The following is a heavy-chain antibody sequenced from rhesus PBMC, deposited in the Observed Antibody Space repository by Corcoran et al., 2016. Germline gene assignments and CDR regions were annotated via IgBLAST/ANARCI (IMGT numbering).Heavy chain of an antibody. J-gene: IGHJ4*01. CDR3: ATTVVFLGWSDIDY. Sequence: EVQLVQSGAEVKKPGASVKISCKASGYTFNDYYLHWVRQAPGKGLEWLGAGDPADGRADYAQNFQDSVTITRDTSTDTAYMELSSLRSEATAVYYRATTVVFLGWSDIDYWGQGVLVTVSS. CDR2: GDPADGRA. V-gene: IGHV1-111*01. D-gene: IGHD3-22*01. CDR1: GYTFNDYY.